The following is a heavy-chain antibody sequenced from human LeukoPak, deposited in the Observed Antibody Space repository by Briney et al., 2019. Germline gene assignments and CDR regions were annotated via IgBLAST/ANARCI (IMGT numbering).Heavy chain of an antibody. J-gene: IGHJ4*02. D-gene: IGHD3-10*01. V-gene: IGHV5-10-1*01. CDR2: IDPSGSYT. CDR1: GYTFNAYW. Sequence: GESLKISCGGFGYTFNAYWITWVRQMPGKGLDWVGRIDPSGSYTNYSPSFQGHVTISADKSISTAYLQWSSLKPSDTAIYYCARRENFAELSPDYWGQGTLVTVSS. CDR3: ARRENFAELSPDY.